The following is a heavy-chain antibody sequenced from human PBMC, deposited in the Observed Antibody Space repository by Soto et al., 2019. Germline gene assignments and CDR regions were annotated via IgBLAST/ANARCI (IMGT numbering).Heavy chain of an antibody. D-gene: IGHD1-26*01. CDR2: ISGSGNSK. CDR3: AKVLRRGYSDSPTDAFDL. CDR1: GVTFENHV. Sequence: PGGSLRLSCEASGVTFENHVLTWVRQAPGKGLEWVSSISGSGNSKYYAESVKGRFSTSRDNSGQTLHLQVTSLTVDDTAIYFCAKVLRRGYSDSPTDAFDLWGQGAMVTVSS. J-gene: IGHJ5*02. V-gene: IGHV3-23*01.